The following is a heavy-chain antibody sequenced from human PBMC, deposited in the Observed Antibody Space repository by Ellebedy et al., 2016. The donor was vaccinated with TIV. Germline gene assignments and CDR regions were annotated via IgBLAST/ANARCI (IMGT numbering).Heavy chain of an antibody. CDR3: AKIVYTNRPGSYYYYGMDV. Sequence: GESLKISCAASGFTFSSHAMHWVRQAPAKGLEWVGFIWYDGSNKDYADSVKGRFTISRDNPKNTLYLQMNSLRPEDTAVYFCAKIVYTNRPGSYYYYGMDVWGQGTTVTVSS. CDR1: GFTFSSHA. J-gene: IGHJ6*02. V-gene: IGHV3-30*02. D-gene: IGHD3-10*01. CDR2: IWYDGSNK.